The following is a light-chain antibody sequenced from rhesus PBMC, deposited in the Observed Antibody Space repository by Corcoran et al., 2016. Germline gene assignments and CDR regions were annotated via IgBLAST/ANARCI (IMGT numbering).Light chain of an antibody. CDR2: HAS. CDR3: KQYNNWGT. J-gene: IGKJ1*01. V-gene: IGKV3-42*02. CDR1: QSVGSN. Sequence: ETVVTQSPATLSLSPGERATLSCRASQSVGSNLAWYQQKPGQAPKPGIYHASGRATGIPDRFSGSGSETAFTPTISSLEPEDVGVYHFKQYNNWGTFGQGTKVEIK.